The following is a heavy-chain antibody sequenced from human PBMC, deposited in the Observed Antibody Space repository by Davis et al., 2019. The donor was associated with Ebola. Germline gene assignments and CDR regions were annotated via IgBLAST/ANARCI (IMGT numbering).Heavy chain of an antibody. CDR2: ISGSGGST. CDR3: ARDWARYCSSTSCYPYFQH. J-gene: IGHJ1*01. V-gene: IGHV3-23*01. Sequence: GGSLRLSCAASGFTFSSYAMSWVRQAPGKGLEWVSAISGSGGSTYYADSVKGRFTISRDNSKNTLYLQMNSLRAEDTAVYYCARDWARYCSSTSCYPYFQHWGQGTLVTVSS. D-gene: IGHD2-2*01. CDR1: GFTFSSYA.